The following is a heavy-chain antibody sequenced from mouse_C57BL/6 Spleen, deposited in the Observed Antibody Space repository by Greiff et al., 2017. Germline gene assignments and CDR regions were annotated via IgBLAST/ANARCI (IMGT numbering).Heavy chain of an antibody. Sequence: VQLQQPGAELVMPGASVKLSCKASGYTFTSYWMHWVKQRPGQGLEWIGEIDPSDSYTNYNQKFKGKSTLTVDKCSSTAYMQLSSLTSEDSAVYYCARTDTVVARYWYFDVWGTGTTVTVSS. D-gene: IGHD1-1*01. J-gene: IGHJ1*03. V-gene: IGHV1-69*01. CDR3: ARTDTVVARYWYFDV. CDR2: IDPSDSYT. CDR1: GYTFTSYW.